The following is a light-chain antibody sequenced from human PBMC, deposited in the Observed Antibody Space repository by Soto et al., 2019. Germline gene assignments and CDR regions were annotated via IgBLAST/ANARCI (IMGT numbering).Light chain of an antibody. V-gene: IGKV3-20*01. Sequence: EIVLTQSPGTLSLSPGERATLSCRASQSVGSRWLAWYQQKPGQAPRLLIYGASIRATSIPDRFSGSGSGTDFTLTISRLEPEDFAVYYCQQYDSSRTFGQGTKVEMK. J-gene: IGKJ1*01. CDR2: GAS. CDR3: QQYDSSRT. CDR1: QSVGSRW.